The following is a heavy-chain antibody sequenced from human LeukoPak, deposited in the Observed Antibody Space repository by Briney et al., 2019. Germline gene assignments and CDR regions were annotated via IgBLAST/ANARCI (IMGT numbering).Heavy chain of an antibody. CDR3: AVNYYYDSSGYQVWDY. J-gene: IGHJ4*02. V-gene: IGHV1-24*01. D-gene: IGHD3-22*01. Sequence: ASVKVSCKASGYTFTIYGISWVRQAPGQGLEWMGGFDPEDGETIYAQKFQGRVNMTEDTSTDTAYMELSSLRSEDTAVYYCAVNYYYDSSGYQVWDYWGQGTLVTVSS. CDR2: FDPEDGET. CDR1: GYTFTIYG.